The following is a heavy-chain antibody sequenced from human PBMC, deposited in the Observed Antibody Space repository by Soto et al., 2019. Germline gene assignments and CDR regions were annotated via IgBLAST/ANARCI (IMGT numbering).Heavy chain of an antibody. D-gene: IGHD2-15*01. J-gene: IGHJ4*02. CDR1: GGSISSSSYY. CDR3: ARVRGYCSGGSCYSSYFDY. Sequence: QLQLQESGPGLVKPSETLSLTCTVSGGSISSSSYYWGWIRQPPGKGLEWIGSIYYSGSTYYNPSLKSRVTISADTSKNQFSLKLSSVTAADTAVYYCARVRGYCSGGSCYSSYFDYWGQGTLVTVSS. CDR2: IYYSGST. V-gene: IGHV4-39*01.